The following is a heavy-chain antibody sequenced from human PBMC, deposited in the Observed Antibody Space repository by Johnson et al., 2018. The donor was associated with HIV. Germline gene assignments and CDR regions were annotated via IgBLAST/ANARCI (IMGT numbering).Heavy chain of an antibody. CDR3: ARGAAVSGTLVDPFDI. CDR2: IRYDGSNK. CDR1: GFTFSSYG. D-gene: IGHD1-26*01. Sequence: QVQLVESGGGVVQPGRSLRLSCAASGFTFSSYGMHWVRQAPGKGLEWVAFIRYDGSNKYYADSVKGRFTISRDNSKNTLYLQMNSLRAEDSAVFHCARGAAVSGTLVDPFDIWGRGTMVTVSS. V-gene: IGHV3-30*02. J-gene: IGHJ3*02.